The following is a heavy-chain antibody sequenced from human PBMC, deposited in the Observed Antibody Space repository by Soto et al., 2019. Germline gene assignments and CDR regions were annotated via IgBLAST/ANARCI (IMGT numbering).Heavy chain of an antibody. CDR2: ISAYNGDT. CDR1: GYTFTSYG. CDR3: ATAEPRIAALFNWFDP. V-gene: IGHV1-18*01. Sequence: ASVKVSCKASGYTFTSYGISWVRQAPGQGLEWMGWISAYNGDTNYAQKLQGRVTMTTDTSTSTAYMELRSLRSDDTAVYYCATAEPRIAALFNWFDPWGQGTLVTVSS. D-gene: IGHD6-13*01. J-gene: IGHJ5*02.